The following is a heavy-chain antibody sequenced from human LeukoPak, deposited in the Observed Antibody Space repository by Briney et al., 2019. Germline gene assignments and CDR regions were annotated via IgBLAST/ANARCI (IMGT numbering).Heavy chain of an antibody. D-gene: IGHD3-10*01. J-gene: IGHJ4*02. CDR1: GYTSTGYY. V-gene: IGHV1-2*02. Sequence: ASVKVSCKASGYTSTGYYMHWVRQAPGQGLEWMGWINPNSGGTNYAQKFQGRVTMTRDTSISTAYMELSRLRSDDTAVYYCARGTLLWFGELLLSFLNWGQGTLVTVSS. CDR2: INPNSGGT. CDR3: ARGTLLWFGELLLSFLN.